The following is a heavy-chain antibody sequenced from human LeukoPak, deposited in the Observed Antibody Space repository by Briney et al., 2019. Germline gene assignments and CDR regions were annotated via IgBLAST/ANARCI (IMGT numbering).Heavy chain of an antibody. V-gene: IGHV4-59*08. CDR1: GDSITSYY. Sequence: SETLSLTCTVSGDSITSYYWSWIRQPPGKGLEWIGYIYYSGSTNYNPSLKSRVTISVDTSKNQFSLKLSSVTAADTAVYYCARRPFGSGSPFDIWGQGTMVTVSS. CDR2: IYYSGST. D-gene: IGHD3-10*01. J-gene: IGHJ3*02. CDR3: ARRPFGSGSPFDI.